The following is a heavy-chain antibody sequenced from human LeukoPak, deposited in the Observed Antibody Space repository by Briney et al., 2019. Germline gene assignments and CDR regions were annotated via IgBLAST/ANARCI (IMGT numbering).Heavy chain of an antibody. CDR3: ARTHRGYYGDPWGTYYYYYMDV. D-gene: IGHD4-17*01. J-gene: IGHJ6*03. V-gene: IGHV1-69*13. CDR1: GGTFSSYA. Sequence: SVKVSCKASGGTFSSYAISWVRQAPGQGLEWMGGIIPIFGTANYAQKFQGRVTITADESTSTAYMELSSLRSEDTAVYYCARTHRGYYGDPWGTYYYYYMDVWGKGTTVTISS. CDR2: IIPIFGTA.